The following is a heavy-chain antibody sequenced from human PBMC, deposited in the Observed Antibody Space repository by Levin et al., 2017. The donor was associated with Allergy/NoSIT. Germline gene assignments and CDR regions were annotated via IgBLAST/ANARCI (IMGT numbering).Heavy chain of an antibody. CDR3: ARASSDFWSGYTIDY. J-gene: IGHJ4*02. V-gene: IGHV1-18*01. CDR1: GYTFTSYG. D-gene: IGHD3-3*01. Sequence: GGSLRLSCKASGYTFTSYGISWVRQAPGQGLEWMGWISAYNGNTNYAQNLQGRVTMTTDTSTSTAYMELRSLRSDDTAIYYCARASSDFWSGYTIDYWGQGTLVTVSS. CDR2: ISAYNGNT.